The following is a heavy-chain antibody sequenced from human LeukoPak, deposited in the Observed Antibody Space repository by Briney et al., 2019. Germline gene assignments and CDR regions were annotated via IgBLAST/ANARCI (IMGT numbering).Heavy chain of an antibody. CDR2: INPADSER. D-gene: IGHD2-2*02. V-gene: IGHV5-51*01. J-gene: IGHJ4*02. Sequence: GESLQISCQGSGYIFTNSWIGWVRQMPGKGLELMGIINPADSERRYSPSFQGQVTISVDKSISTAYLQWSSLKASDTAMYYCSRQGCTTTSCHTIDSWGQGSLVTVSS. CDR3: SRQGCTTTSCHTIDS. CDR1: GYIFTNSW.